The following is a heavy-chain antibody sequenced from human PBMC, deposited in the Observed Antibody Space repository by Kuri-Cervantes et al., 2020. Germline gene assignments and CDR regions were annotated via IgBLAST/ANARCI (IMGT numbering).Heavy chain of an antibody. Sequence: SETLSLTCTVSGGSISSSSYHWGWIRQPPGKGLEWIGSIYYSGSTYYNPSLKSRVTISVDTSKNQFSLKLNSVTAADTAVYYCASGRAEWLVPAMVRKRRNYWGQGTLVTVSS. CDR3: ASGRAEWLVPAMVRKRRNY. D-gene: IGHD6-19*01. CDR1: GGSISSSSYH. CDR2: IYYSGST. V-gene: IGHV4-39*01. J-gene: IGHJ4*02.